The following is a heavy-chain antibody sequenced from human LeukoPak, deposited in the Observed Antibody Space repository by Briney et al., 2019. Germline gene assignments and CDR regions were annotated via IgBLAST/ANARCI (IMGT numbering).Heavy chain of an antibody. CDR3: ATRPCSSTSCYTWVDAFDI. J-gene: IGHJ3*02. Sequence: ASVKVSCKASGYTFTSYGISWVRQAPGQGLEWMGWISAYNGNTNYAQKLQGRVTMTTDTSTSTAYMELRGLRSDDTAVYYCATRPCSSTSCYTWVDAFDIWGQGTMVTVSS. D-gene: IGHD2-2*02. CDR2: ISAYNGNT. CDR1: GYTFTSYG. V-gene: IGHV1-18*01.